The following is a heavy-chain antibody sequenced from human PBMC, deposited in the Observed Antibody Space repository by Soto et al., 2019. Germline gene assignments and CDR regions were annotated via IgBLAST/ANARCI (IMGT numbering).Heavy chain of an antibody. J-gene: IGHJ6*02. CDR1: GYTFTSYD. CDR2: MNPNSGNT. CDR3: ASFRYLYGMDL. D-gene: IGHD3-9*01. V-gene: IGHV1-8*01. Sequence: VSVKVSCEASGYTFTSYDINWVRQATGQGLEWLGLMNPNSGNTGYAQKFQGRVTITRNTSISTAYMELSSLRSEDTAVYYCASFRYLYGMDLWGQGTTVTVSS.